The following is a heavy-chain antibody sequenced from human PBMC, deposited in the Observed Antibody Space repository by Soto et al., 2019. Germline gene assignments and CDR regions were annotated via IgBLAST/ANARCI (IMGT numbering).Heavy chain of an antibody. CDR2: ISYDGSNK. CDR3: AKDSSDYYFDY. J-gene: IGHJ4*02. CDR1: GFTFSSYG. Sequence: QVQLVESGGGVVQPGRSLRLSCAASGFTFSSYGMHWVRQAPGKGLEWVAVISYDGSNKYYADSVKGRFTISRDKSKNTLYLQMNSLRAEDTAVYYCAKDSSDYYFDYWGQGTLVTVSS. D-gene: IGHD2-21*01. V-gene: IGHV3-30*18.